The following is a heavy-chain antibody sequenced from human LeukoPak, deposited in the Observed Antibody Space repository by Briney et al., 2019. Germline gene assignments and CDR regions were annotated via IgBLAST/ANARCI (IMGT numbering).Heavy chain of an antibody. J-gene: IGHJ6*03. CDR2: ISSSGSST. Sequence: GGSLRLSCVASGFTFSNYAMSWVRQAPGKGLERVSGISSSGSSTFFADHVKGRFTIARDNAKSSLYLQMNTLQAEDTAVYYCARRATGSSSLFYYYMDVWGKGTTVSVSS. CDR1: GFTFSNYA. V-gene: IGHV3-23*01. CDR3: ARRATGSSSLFYYYMDV. D-gene: IGHD1-26*01.